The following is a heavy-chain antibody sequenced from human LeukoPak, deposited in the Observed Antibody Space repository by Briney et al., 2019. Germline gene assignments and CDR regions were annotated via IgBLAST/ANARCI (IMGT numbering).Heavy chain of an antibody. D-gene: IGHD6-13*01. CDR3: AREGEGSSWYPNWFDP. CDR2: IYYSGST. CDR1: GGSISSGGYY. Sequence: SETLSLTCTVSGGSISSGGYYWSWIRQHPGKGLEWIGYIYYSGSTYYNPSLKSRVTISVDTSKNQFSLKLSSVTAADTAVYYCAREGEGSSWYPNWFDPWGRGTLVTVSS. J-gene: IGHJ5*02. V-gene: IGHV4-31*03.